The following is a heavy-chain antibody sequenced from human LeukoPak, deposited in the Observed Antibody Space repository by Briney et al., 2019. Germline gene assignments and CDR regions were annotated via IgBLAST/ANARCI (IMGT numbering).Heavy chain of an antibody. D-gene: IGHD3-22*01. V-gene: IGHV1-46*01. Sequence: ASVKVSCKASGYTFSNYYMHWVRQAPGQGLEWMGIINPSDGRTTYTQKFQGRVTMTRDMSTSTVYMELSSLRSEDTAVYYCARGTHYYDSSPRAFDIWGQGTMVTVSS. J-gene: IGHJ3*02. CDR3: ARGTHYYDSSPRAFDI. CDR2: INPSDGRT. CDR1: GYTFSNYY.